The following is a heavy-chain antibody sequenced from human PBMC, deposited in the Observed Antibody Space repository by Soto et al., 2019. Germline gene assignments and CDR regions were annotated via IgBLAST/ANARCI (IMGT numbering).Heavy chain of an antibody. CDR1: GFTFSSYS. J-gene: IGHJ4*02. CDR2: ISSSSSAI. D-gene: IGHD2-21*02. CDR3: ARAVVTAIVDYFDY. V-gene: IGHV3-48*02. Sequence: PGGSLRLSCAASGFTFSSYSMNWVRQAPGKGLEWASYISSSSSAIYYADSVKGRFTISRDNAKNSLYLQMNSLRDEDTVVYYCARAVVTAIVDYFDYWGQGTLVTVSS.